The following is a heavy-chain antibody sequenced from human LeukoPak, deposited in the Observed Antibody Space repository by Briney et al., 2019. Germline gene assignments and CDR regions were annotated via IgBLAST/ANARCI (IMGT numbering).Heavy chain of an antibody. J-gene: IGHJ4*02. CDR3: ARSLGYSSGG. CDR1: GFPFRSLW. V-gene: IGHV3-74*01. Sequence: PGGSLRLSCAASGFPFRSLWMHWVRQVPGKGLVWVSHISTDGTTTNYADSVKGRFTISRDNAKDTLYLQLNSLRAEDTAIYYCARSLGYSSGGWGRGTLVTVSS. D-gene: IGHD2-15*01. CDR2: ISTDGTTT.